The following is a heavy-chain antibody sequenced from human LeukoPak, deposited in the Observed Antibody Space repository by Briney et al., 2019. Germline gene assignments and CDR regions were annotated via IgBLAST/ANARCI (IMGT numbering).Heavy chain of an antibody. CDR1: GGSIRSNYY. CDR2: IYYSGNS. V-gene: IGHV4-39*07. CDR3: ARVEEGYGSGRRENYYYYYMDV. D-gene: IGHD3-10*01. Sequence: SETLSLTCTVSGGSIRSNYYWGWIRQPPGKGLEWIGSIYYSGNSYYNPSLKSRVTMSIDTSKNQFSLKLSSVTAADTAVYYCARVEEGYGSGRRENYYYYYMDVWGKGTTVTISS. J-gene: IGHJ6*03.